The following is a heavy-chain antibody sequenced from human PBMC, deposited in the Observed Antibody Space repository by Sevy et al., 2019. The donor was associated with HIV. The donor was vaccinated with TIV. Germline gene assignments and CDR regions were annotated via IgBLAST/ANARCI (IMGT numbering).Heavy chain of an antibody. V-gene: IGHV3-30*18. CDR1: GFTFSSNG. J-gene: IGHJ4*02. CDR2: ISHDGSNK. Sequence: GGSLRLSCVASGFTFSSNGIHWVRQAPGKGLEWVALISHDGSNKYYADSVKGRFTISRDNSKNTRYLQMNSLRAEDTAVYYCAKDLSYVWGGRSLWDCWGQGTLVTVSS. CDR3: AKDLSYVWGGRSLWDC. D-gene: IGHD3-10*02.